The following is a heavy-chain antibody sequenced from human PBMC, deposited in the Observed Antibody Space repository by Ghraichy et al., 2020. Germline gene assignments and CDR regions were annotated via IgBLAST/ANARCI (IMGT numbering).Heavy chain of an antibody. J-gene: IGHJ4*02. CDR3: ARGGFYDFWSGYFFDY. CDR2: INHSGST. Sequence: LTCAVYGGSFSGYYWSWIRQPPGKGLEWIGEINHSGSTNYNPSLKSRVTISVDTSKNQFSLKLSSVTAADTAVYYCARGGFYDFWSGYFFDYWGQGTLVTVSS. CDR1: GGSFSGYY. D-gene: IGHD3-3*01. V-gene: IGHV4-34*01.